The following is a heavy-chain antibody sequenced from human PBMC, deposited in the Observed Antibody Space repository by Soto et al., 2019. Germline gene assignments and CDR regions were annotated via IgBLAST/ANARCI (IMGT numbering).Heavy chain of an antibody. Sequence: QVQLQESGPGLVKPSGTLSLTCAVSGGSISSSNWWSWVRQPPGKGLEWIGEIYHSGSTNYNPSLQIRDPISVDKSQNQFALKLCSVTAADAAVYSCARALYYGSGSYYHDYYYYGMDVWGQGTTVTVSS. D-gene: IGHD3-10*01. J-gene: IGHJ6*02. CDR3: ARALYYGSGSYYHDYYYYGMDV. V-gene: IGHV4-4*02. CDR2: IYHSGST. CDR1: GGSISSSNW.